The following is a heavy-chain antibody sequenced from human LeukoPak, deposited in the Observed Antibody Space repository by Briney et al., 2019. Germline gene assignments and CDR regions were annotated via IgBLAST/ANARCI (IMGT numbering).Heavy chain of an antibody. CDR2: IYTSGST. Sequence: PSETLSLTCTVSGGSISSYYWSWIRQPAGKGLEWIGRIYTSGSTNYNPSLKSRVTMSVDTSKNQFSLKLSSVTAADTAVYYCARDSVRDIDFYGSGSYSDYWGQGTLVTVSS. J-gene: IGHJ4*02. CDR3: ARDSVRDIDFYGSGSYSDY. D-gene: IGHD3-10*01. CDR1: GGSISSYY. V-gene: IGHV4-4*07.